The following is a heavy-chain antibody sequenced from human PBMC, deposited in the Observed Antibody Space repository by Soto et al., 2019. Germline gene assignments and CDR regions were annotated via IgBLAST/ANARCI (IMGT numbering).Heavy chain of an antibody. V-gene: IGHV4-39*01. CDR2: IYYSVSI. D-gene: IGHD6-19*01. Sequence: SETLSLTCSVSGGSISSSSYYWGWIRQPPGKGLEWIGSIYYSVSIYYNPSLKSRVTISVDTSKNQFSLKLSSVTAAETAVYYCARQSSGWYNWFDPWGQGTLVTAPQ. CDR1: GGSISSSSYY. J-gene: IGHJ5*02. CDR3: ARQSSGWYNWFDP.